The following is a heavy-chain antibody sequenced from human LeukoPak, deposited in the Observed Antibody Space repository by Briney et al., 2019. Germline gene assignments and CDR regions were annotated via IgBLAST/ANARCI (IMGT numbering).Heavy chain of an antibody. CDR3: ARGVYCSSTSCSGFWFDP. Sequence: GGSLRLSCAASGFTFSSYAMSWVRQAPGKGLEWVSSISSSSSYIYYADSVKGRFTISRDNAKNSLYLQMNSLRAEDTAVYYCARGVYCSSTSCSGFWFDPWGQGTLVTVSS. CDR2: ISSSSSYI. CDR1: GFTFSSYA. V-gene: IGHV3-21*01. J-gene: IGHJ5*02. D-gene: IGHD2-2*01.